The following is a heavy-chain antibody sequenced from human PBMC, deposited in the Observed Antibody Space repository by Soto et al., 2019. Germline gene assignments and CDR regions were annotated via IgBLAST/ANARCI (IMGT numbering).Heavy chain of an antibody. J-gene: IGHJ5*02. V-gene: IGHV3-21*01. Sequence: GGSLRLSCVASGFNLSTYSMNWVRQAPGKGLEWVSCISGTSSYIFDADSVRGRFTISRDNAKNSVYLQMNSLRAEDTAVYYCARDFAYYDSSGYYEGMSWFDPWGQGTLVTVSS. D-gene: IGHD3-22*01. CDR3: ARDFAYYDSSGYYEGMSWFDP. CDR2: ISGTSSYI. CDR1: GFNLSTYS.